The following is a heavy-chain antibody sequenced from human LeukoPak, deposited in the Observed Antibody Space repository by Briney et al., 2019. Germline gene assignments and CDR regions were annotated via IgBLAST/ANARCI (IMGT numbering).Heavy chain of an antibody. V-gene: IGHV4-4*07. D-gene: IGHD3-10*01. CDR3: ARDSGTTGEVKFDP. CDR1: GGSISNLY. J-gene: IGHJ5*02. Sequence: SETLSLTCSVSGGSISNLYLSWIRQPAGKGLEWIGRIYVSGRVDYNPSLRSRVTMSVDTSKNQLSLRVRSVTAADTGVYYCARDSGTTGEVKFDPWGQGTLVTVSS. CDR2: IYVSGRV.